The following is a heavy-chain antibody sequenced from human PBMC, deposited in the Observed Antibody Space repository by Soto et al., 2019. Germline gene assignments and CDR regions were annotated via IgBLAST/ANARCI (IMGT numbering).Heavy chain of an antibody. CDR2: INHSGST. V-gene: IGHV4-34*01. CDR1: GGSFSGYY. J-gene: IGHJ3*02. CDR3: AIDSLGYCSGGSCYYDI. D-gene: IGHD2-15*01. Sequence: PSETLSLTCAVYGGSFSGYYWSWIRQPPGKGLEWIGEINHSGSTNYNPSLKSRVTISVDTSKNQFSLKLSSVTAADTAVYYCAIDSLGYCSGGSCYYDIWGQGTMVTVSS.